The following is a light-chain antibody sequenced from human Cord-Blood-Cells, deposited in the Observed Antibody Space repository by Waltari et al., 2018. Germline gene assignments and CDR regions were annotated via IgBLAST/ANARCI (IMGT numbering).Light chain of an antibody. V-gene: IGLV2-14*01. CDR1: SSDVGGYNY. J-gene: IGLJ1*01. Sequence: QSALTQPASVSGSPGQSITISCPGTSSDVGGYNYVSWHQQHPGKAPKLMIYDVSNRPSGVSNRFAGSKSGNTASLTSSGLQAEDDADYYCSSYTSSSTVFGTGTKVTVL. CDR3: SSYTSSSTV. CDR2: DVS.